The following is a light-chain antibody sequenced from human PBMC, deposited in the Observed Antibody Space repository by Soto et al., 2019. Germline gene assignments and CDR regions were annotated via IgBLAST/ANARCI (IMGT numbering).Light chain of an antibody. J-gene: IGLJ2*01. CDR3: ALYMGNGISL. CDR1: SGSVSSSYY. Sequence: QTVVTQEPSISVSPGGTVTITCSLSSGSVSSSYYLTWYQQTPGQAPSPLIYNTNTRSYGVPDRFSGSSLGNNAALTITGAQADDEDDYHCALYMGNGISLFGGGTKLTVL. V-gene: IGLV8-61*01. CDR2: NTN.